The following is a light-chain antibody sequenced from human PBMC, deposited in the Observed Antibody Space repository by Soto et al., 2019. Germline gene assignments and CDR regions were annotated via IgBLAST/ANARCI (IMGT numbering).Light chain of an antibody. J-gene: IGLJ3*02. CDR1: SSNIGAGYD. V-gene: IGLV1-40*01. Sequence: QAVVTQPPSVSGAPGQRVTISCTGSSSNIGAGYDVHWYQQLPGTAPKLFIFGNSNRPSGVPDRFSGSKSGTSASLAITGLQAEDGADYYCQSYDSSLSGWVFGGGTQLTVL. CDR2: GNS. CDR3: QSYDSSLSGWV.